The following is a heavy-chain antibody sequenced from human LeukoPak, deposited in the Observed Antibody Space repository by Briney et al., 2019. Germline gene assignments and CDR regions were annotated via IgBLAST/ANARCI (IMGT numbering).Heavy chain of an antibody. Sequence: GGSLSLSFAASGFTFSSYGMHWVRPAPGKGLEWVAVIWYDGSNKYYADSVKGRFTISRDNSKNTLYLQMNSLRAEDTAVYYCARDARYCSSTSCPIDYWGQGTLVTVSS. CDR2: IWYDGSNK. CDR3: ARDARYCSSTSCPIDY. J-gene: IGHJ4*02. CDR1: GFTFSSYG. V-gene: IGHV3-33*01. D-gene: IGHD2-2*01.